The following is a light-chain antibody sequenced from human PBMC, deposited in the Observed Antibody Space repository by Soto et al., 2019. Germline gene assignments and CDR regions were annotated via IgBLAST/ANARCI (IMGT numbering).Light chain of an antibody. V-gene: IGKV3-15*01. CDR1: QSVSNN. Sequence: EIVITQSPATLSVSPGEKTPLPCRASQSVSNNLAWYQHKPGQAPRLLMYSASTRATGIPARFSGSGSGTEFTLTISSLQSEDFAVYYCQHYNNWPWTFGQGTKVDIK. J-gene: IGKJ1*01. CDR2: SAS. CDR3: QHYNNWPWT.